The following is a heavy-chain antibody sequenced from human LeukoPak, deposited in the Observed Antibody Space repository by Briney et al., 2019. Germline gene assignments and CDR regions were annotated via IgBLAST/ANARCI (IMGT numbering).Heavy chain of an antibody. V-gene: IGHV4-31*03. Sequence: SETLSLTCTVSGGSISSGGYYWSWIRQHPGKGLEWIGYIYYSGSTYYNPSLKSRVTISVDTSKNQFSLKLSSVTAADTAVYYCARVDQGAYYYYGMDVWGQGTTVTVSS. CDR3: ARVDQGAYYYYGMDV. D-gene: IGHD3/OR15-3a*01. CDR1: GGSISSGGYY. J-gene: IGHJ6*02. CDR2: IYYSGST.